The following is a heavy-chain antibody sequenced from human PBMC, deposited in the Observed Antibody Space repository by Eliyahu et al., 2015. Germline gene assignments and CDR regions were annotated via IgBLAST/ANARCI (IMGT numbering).Heavy chain of an antibody. V-gene: IGHV1-24*01. Sequence: LEWMGGFDPEDGETIYAQKFQGRVTMTEDTSTDTAYMELSSLRSEDTAVYYCATSTVGYSSSWANDYWGQGTLVTVSS. CDR2: FDPEDGET. J-gene: IGHJ4*02. CDR3: ATSTVGYSSSWANDY. D-gene: IGHD6-13*01.